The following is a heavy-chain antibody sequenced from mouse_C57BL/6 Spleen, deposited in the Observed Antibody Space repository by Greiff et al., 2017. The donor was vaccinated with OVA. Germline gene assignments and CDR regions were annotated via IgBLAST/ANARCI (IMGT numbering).Heavy chain of an antibody. CDR2: ISYDGSN. D-gene: IGHD1-1*01. Sequence: DVHLVESGPGLVKPSQSLSLTCSVTGYSITSGYYWNWIRQFPGNKLEWMGYISYDGSNNYNPSLKNRISITRDTSKNQFFLKLNSVTTEDTATYYGAREGTTVVGGYFDVWGTGTTVTVSS. V-gene: IGHV3-6*01. CDR3: AREGTTVVGGYFDV. J-gene: IGHJ1*03. CDR1: GYSITSGYY.